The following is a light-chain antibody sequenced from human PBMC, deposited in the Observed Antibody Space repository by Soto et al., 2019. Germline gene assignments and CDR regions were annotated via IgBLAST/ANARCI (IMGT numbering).Light chain of an antibody. CDR3: QQYGTAPWT. J-gene: IGKJ1*01. Sequence: EIVLTQSPGTLSLSPGERATLSCRASQSVSSSLAWYQQKPGQAPRLLLYGAYNRATGIPDRFSGSGSGTDFTLTISRLEPEDFAVYYCQQYGTAPWTFGQGTKVDIK. V-gene: IGKV3-20*01. CDR1: QSVSSS. CDR2: GAY.